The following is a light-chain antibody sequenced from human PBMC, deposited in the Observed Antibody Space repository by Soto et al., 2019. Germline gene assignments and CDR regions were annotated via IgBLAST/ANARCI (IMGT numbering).Light chain of an antibody. CDR1: SSNIGSFNH. V-gene: IGLV2-14*03. CDR2: DVS. Sequence: QSALTQPASVFGSPGQSITISCRGTSSNIGSFNHVSWYQHHPGKAPQLLLYDVSSRPSGVSSRFSGSKSGDTAALTISGLQPEDEAHYYCSSYTSGFTLYVFGTGTKLTVL. J-gene: IGLJ1*01. CDR3: SSYTSGFTLYV.